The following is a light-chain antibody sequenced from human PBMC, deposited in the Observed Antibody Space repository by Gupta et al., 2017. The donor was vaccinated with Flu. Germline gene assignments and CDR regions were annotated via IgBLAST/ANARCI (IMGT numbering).Light chain of an antibody. Sequence: SSCSESSSNIEVKAEKWYRQLTEAPPKLLIYSNKQRPSGVPDRFSGSKSGTATSLALIGLQSEDEADYYCAVWDDRMNGLIFGGGTKLTVL. V-gene: IGLV1-44*01. CDR1: SSNIEVKA. CDR2: SNK. CDR3: AVWDDRMNGLI. J-gene: IGLJ2*01.